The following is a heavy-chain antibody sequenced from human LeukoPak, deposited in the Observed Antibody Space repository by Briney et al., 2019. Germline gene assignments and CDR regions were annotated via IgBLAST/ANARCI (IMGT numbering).Heavy chain of an antibody. V-gene: IGHV3-74*01. CDR3: AQISVPGY. D-gene: IGHD6-19*01. CDR2: INSDGGST. Sequence: GGSLRLSCAASGFTFSSYWMHWVRLAPGKGLVWVSCINSDGGSTSYADSVNGRFTNSRDNPKHTLYLQMNSLRAEDTAVYYCAQISVPGYWGQGRMATVSS. J-gene: IGHJ4*02. CDR1: GFTFSSYW.